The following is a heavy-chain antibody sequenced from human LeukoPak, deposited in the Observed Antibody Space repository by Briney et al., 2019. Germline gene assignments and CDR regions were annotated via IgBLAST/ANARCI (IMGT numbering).Heavy chain of an antibody. CDR1: GFTFSSYA. CDR2: ISGSGGST. D-gene: IGHD3-3*01. J-gene: IGHJ4*02. V-gene: IGHV3-23*01. Sequence: GESLRLSCAASGFTFSSYAMSWVRQAPGKGLEWVSAISGSGGSTYYADSVKGRFTISRDNSKNTLYLQMNSLRAEDTAVYYCAKDGLRFLEWLFSPLNWGQGTLVTVSS. CDR3: AKDGLRFLEWLFSPLN.